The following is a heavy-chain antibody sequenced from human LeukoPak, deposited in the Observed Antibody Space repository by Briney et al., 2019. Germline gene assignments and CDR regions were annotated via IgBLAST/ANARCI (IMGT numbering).Heavy chain of an antibody. Sequence: SETLSLTCTVSGGSISSYYWSWIRQPPGKGLEWIGYIYYSGSTNYNPSLKSRVTISVDTSKNQFSLKLSSVTAADTAVYYCAGWYHDILTGYSTPFDYWGQGTLVTVSS. CDR2: IYYSGST. CDR3: AGWYHDILTGYSTPFDY. J-gene: IGHJ4*02. CDR1: GGSISSYY. V-gene: IGHV4-59*01. D-gene: IGHD3-9*01.